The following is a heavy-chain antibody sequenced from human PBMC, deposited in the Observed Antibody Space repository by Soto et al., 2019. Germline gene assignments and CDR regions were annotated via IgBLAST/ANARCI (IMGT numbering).Heavy chain of an antibody. Sequence: ASVKVSCKASGYTFTGYYMHWVRQAPGQGLEWMGWINPNSGGTNYAQKFQGWVTMTRDTSISTAYMELSRLRSDDTAVYYCARDRGIAARPTYYYYGMDVWGQGTTVTVSS. J-gene: IGHJ6*02. CDR3: ARDRGIAARPTYYYYGMDV. CDR1: GYTFTGYY. D-gene: IGHD6-6*01. V-gene: IGHV1-2*04. CDR2: INPNSGGT.